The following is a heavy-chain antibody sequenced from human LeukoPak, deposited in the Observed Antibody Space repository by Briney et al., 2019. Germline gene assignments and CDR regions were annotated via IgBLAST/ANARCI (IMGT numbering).Heavy chain of an antibody. CDR2: INPSGGST. CDR1: GYTFTSYY. V-gene: IGHV1-46*01. Sequence: ASVKVSCKATGYTFTSYYMRWVRQAPGQGLEWMGIINPSGGSTSYAQKFQGRVTMTRDTSTSTAYMELSSLRSEDTAVYYCARPGIAAAGTYFDYWGQGTLVTVSS. CDR3: ARPGIAAAGTYFDY. J-gene: IGHJ4*02. D-gene: IGHD6-13*01.